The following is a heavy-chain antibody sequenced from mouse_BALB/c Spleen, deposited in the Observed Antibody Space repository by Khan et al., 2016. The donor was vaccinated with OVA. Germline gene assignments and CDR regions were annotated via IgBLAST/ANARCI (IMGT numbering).Heavy chain of an antibody. J-gene: IGHJ2*01. CDR3: ARDYFGNGYFDY. V-gene: IGHV3-6*02. D-gene: IGHD1-1*01. Sequence: VQLKQSGPGLVKPSQSLSLTCSVTGYSITSGYNWNWIRQFPGNKLEWMGYISYDGSNNYNPSLKNRISITRDTSKNQFFLKLNSVTTEDTATYYCARDYFGNGYFDYWGQGTTLTVSS. CDR2: ISYDGSN. CDR1: GYSITSGYN.